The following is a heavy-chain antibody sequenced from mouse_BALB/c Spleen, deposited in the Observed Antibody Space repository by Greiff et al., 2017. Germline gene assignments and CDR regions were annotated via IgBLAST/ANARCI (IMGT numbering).Heavy chain of an antibody. D-gene: IGHD2-2*01. CDR2: ISSGSSTI. Sequence: EVMLVESGGGLVQPGGSRKLSCAASGFTFSSFGMHWVRQAPEKGLEWVAYISSGSSTIYYADTVKGRFTISRDNPKNTLFLQMTSLRSEDTAMYYCARDWEGYDPDWYFDVWGAGTTVTVSS. CDR3: ARDWEGYDPDWYFDV. V-gene: IGHV5-17*02. CDR1: GFTFSSFG. J-gene: IGHJ1*01.